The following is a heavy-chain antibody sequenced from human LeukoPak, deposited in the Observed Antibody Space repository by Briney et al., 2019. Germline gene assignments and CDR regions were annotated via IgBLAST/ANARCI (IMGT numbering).Heavy chain of an antibody. Sequence: PSETLSLTCIVSGGSISSSPFYWGRIRQPPGEGLEWIGSIYNSGPTYYNPSLKSRITISIDMSRDQFSLKLSSVTAADTGVYYCARSVASAGTSHWGYWGQGSLVTVSS. CDR1: GGSISSSPFY. D-gene: IGHD6-13*01. V-gene: IGHV4-39*01. J-gene: IGHJ4*02. CDR3: ARSVASAGTSHWGY. CDR2: IYNSGPT.